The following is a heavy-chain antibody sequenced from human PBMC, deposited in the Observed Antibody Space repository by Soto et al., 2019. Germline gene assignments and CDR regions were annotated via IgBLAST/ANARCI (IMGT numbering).Heavy chain of an antibody. J-gene: IGHJ3*01. V-gene: IGHV3-23*01. D-gene: IGHD2-8*02. CDR1: GFICSSYD. Sequence: QPGGSLRLSCAASGFICSSYDMSWVRQAPGKGLEWVSTILVDGRTFYVDSVKGRFTISRDSSQNTVYLQMNSLTAGDTALYYCAKATATGGGAFDFCGQGTMVTVSS. CDR2: ILVDGRT. CDR3: AKATATGGGAFDF.